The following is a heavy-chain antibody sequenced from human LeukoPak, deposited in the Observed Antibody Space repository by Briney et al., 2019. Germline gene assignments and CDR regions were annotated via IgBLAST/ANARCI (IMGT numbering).Heavy chain of an antibody. Sequence: ASVKVSCKASGYTFTSYDINWARQATGQGLEWMGWMNPNSGNTGYAQKFQGRVTMTRNTSISTAYMELSSLRSEDTAVYYCARALPHRRLMDTTMNQHWFDPWGQGTLVTVSS. CDR3: ARALPHRRLMDTTMNQHWFDP. CDR2: MNPNSGNT. J-gene: IGHJ5*02. CDR1: GYTFTSYD. V-gene: IGHV1-8*01. D-gene: IGHD5-18*01.